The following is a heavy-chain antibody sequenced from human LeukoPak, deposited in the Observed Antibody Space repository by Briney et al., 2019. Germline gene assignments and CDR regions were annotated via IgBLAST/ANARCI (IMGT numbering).Heavy chain of an antibody. CDR1: GGSISSGGYS. J-gene: IGHJ4*02. CDR2: IYHSGST. CDR3: ARATGIVAAGLDY. V-gene: IGHV4-30-2*01. Sequence: ASETLSLTCAVSGGSISSGGYSWSWIRQPPGKGLEWIGYIYHSGSTYYNPSLKSRVTISEDRSKNQFSLKLSSVTAADTAVYYCARATGIVAAGLDYWGQGTLVTVSS. D-gene: IGHD6-13*01.